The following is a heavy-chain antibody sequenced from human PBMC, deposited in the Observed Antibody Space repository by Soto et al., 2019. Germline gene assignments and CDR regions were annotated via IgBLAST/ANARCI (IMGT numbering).Heavy chain of an antibody. J-gene: IGHJ4*02. CDR3: ARDAEDYVWGSYHDY. CDR2: IIPIFGTA. CDR1: GGTFSSYA. Sequence: QVQLVQSGAEVKKPGSSVKVSCKASGGTFSSYAISWVRQAPGQGLEWMGGIIPIFGTANYAEKFQGRVTIAADESPSRASMELSSLRSEDTAVYSCARDAEDYVWGSYHDYWGQGTLVTVSS. V-gene: IGHV1-69*01. D-gene: IGHD3-16*01.